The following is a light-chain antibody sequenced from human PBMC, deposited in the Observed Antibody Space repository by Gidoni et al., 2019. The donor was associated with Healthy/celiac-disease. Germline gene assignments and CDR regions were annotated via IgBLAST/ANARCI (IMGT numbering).Light chain of an antibody. CDR3: SSYAATNNLV. Sequence: QSALPQPPSASGSPGKSVTISCTGTSRDVGDYNYVSWYQQHPGKVPKLMIYEVSKRPSGVPDRFSGSKSGNTASLTVSGLQAEDEADYYCSSYAATNNLVFGGGTKLTVL. CDR2: EVS. V-gene: IGLV2-8*01. CDR1: SRDVGDYNY. J-gene: IGLJ2*01.